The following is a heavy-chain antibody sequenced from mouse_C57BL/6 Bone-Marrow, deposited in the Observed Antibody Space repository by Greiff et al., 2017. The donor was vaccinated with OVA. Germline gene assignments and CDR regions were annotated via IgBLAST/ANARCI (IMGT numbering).Heavy chain of an antibody. V-gene: IGHV2-2*01. CDR1: GFSLTSYG. J-gene: IGHJ1*03. CDR3: ARKGTTTVVSHWYFDV. D-gene: IGHD1-1*01. CDR2: IWSGGST. Sequence: VQRVESGPGLVQPSQSLSITCTVSGFSLTSYGVHWVRQSPGKGLEWLGVIWSGGSTDYNAAFISRLSISKDNSKSQVFFKMNSLQADDTAIYYCARKGTTTVVSHWYFDVWGTGTTVTVSS.